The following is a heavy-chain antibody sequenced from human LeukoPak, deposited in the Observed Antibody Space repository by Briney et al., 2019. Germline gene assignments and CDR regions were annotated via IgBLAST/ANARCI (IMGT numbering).Heavy chain of an antibody. J-gene: IGHJ4*02. CDR3: ARALTSDY. V-gene: IGHV3-53*01. CDR2: IYSGGST. Sequence: GGSLRLSCAASGFTLSSNYMSWVRQAPGKGLEWVSVIYSGGSTYYADSVKGRFTISRDKSKNMVYLQMNSLRADDTAVYYCARALTSDYWGQGTLVTVSS. CDR1: GFTLSSNY.